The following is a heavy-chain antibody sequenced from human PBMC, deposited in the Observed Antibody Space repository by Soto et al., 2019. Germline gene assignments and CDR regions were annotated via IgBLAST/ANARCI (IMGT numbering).Heavy chain of an antibody. D-gene: IGHD6-13*01. V-gene: IGHV1-69*01. J-gene: IGHJ6*02. Sequence: VKVSCKASGGTFSSYAISWVRQAPGQGLEWMGGIIPIFGTANYAQKFQGRVTITADESTSTAYMELSSLRSEDTAVYYCARDLIGSSFSRYYYGMDVWGQGTTVTVS. CDR1: GGTFSSYA. CDR2: IIPIFGTA. CDR3: ARDLIGSSFSRYYYGMDV.